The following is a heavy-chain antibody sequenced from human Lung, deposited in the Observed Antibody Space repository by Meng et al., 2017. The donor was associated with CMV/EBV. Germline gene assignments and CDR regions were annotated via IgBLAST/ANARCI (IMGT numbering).Heavy chain of an antibody. CDR3: ARQRRLSGCSYGQGWFDP. Sequence: ASVKVSCKASGYTFTSYEISWVRQAPGQGLQWMGWNSAYNGNTNYAQKLQGRVTMTTDTSTSTAYMELRSLRSDDTAVYYCARQRRLSGCSYGQGWFDPWGQGTMVTGSS. CDR2: NSAYNGNT. D-gene: IGHD5-18*01. V-gene: IGHV1-18*01. CDR1: GYTFTSYE. J-gene: IGHJ5*02.